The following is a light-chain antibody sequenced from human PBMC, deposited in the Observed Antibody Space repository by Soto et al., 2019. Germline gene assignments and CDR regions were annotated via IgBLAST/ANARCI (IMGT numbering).Light chain of an antibody. V-gene: IGKV1-39*01. CDR1: QSSSSS. CDR3: QQSYSTPYS. CDR2: LAS. Sequence: DIQMTQSPSSLSAAVGDRVTITCRASQSSSSSLSWYQQRPGKAPNLLIYLASSLQSGVPSRFSGSGSGTDFTLTISSLQFEDFATYYCQQSYSTPYSFGQGTKLEIK. J-gene: IGKJ2*03.